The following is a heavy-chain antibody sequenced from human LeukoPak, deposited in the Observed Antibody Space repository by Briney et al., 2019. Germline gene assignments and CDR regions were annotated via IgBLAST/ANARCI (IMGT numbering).Heavy chain of an antibody. J-gene: IGHJ4*02. CDR1: GFTFSSYG. Sequence: GGSLRLSCAASGFTFSSYGMHWVRQAPGKGLEWVAVISYDGSNKYYADSVKGRFTISRDNSKNTLYLQMNSLRAEDTAVYYCAKYADLHPEYWGQGTLVTVSS. V-gene: IGHV3-30*18. CDR3: AKYADLHPEY. CDR2: ISYDGSNK. D-gene: IGHD1-14*01.